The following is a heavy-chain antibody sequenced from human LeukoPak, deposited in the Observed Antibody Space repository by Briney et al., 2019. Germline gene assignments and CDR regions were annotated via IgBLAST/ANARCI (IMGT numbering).Heavy chain of an antibody. D-gene: IGHD3-22*01. CDR1: GFTVSSNY. J-gene: IGHJ4*02. CDR3: ASTPYYYDSSGYYVDY. V-gene: IGHV3-66*01. Sequence: GGSLRLSCAASGFTVSSNYMSWVRQAPGKGLEWVSVIYSGGSTYYADSVKGRFTISRDNSKNTLYLQMNGLRAEDTAVYYCASTPYYYDSSGYYVDYWGQGTLVTVSS. CDR2: IYSGGST.